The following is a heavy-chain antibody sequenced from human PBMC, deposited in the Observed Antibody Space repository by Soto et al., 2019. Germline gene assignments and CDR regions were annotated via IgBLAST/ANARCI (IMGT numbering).Heavy chain of an antibody. J-gene: IGHJ6*02. V-gene: IGHV3-30*18. D-gene: IGHD3-10*01. CDR3: ANTAPSVWFGEFFDYYGMDV. CDR1: GFTFSSYG. CDR2: ISYDGSNK. Sequence: QVQMVESGGGVVHPGRSLRLSCAASGFTFSSYGMHWVRQAPGKGLEWVAVISYDGSNKYYADSVKGRFTISRDNSKNTLYLQMNSLRAEDTAVYYCANTAPSVWFGEFFDYYGMDVWGQGTTVTVSS.